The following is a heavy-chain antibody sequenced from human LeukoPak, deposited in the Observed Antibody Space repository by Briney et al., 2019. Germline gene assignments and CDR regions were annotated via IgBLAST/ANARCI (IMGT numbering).Heavy chain of an antibody. V-gene: IGHV1-8*03. D-gene: IGHD2-2*01. Sequence: GASVKVSCKASGYTFSSYDINWVRQAAGQGLEWMGWMNPKTGNTGFSQKFQGRVTITRDTSISTAYMELSRLTSEDTGVYYCTRGLPRDGLVVIAAGNEYWGQGSLVTVSS. CDR3: TRGLPRDGLVVIAAGNEY. J-gene: IGHJ4*02. CDR1: GYTFSSYD. CDR2: MNPKTGNT.